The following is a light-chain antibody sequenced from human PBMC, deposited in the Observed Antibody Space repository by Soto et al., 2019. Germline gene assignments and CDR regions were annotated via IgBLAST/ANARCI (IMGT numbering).Light chain of an antibody. Sequence: DIEMTHSPSSLSAFVGDRVTINCRASRSIGNYLNWFQQRPGKAPKLLLSDASTLQSGVPSRFCGSGSWTDFTLTISSLQPEDFATYYGQQTYDTPYTFGQGNKVEIK. J-gene: IGKJ2*01. CDR2: DAS. CDR3: QQTYDTPYT. V-gene: IGKV1-39*01. CDR1: RSIGNY.